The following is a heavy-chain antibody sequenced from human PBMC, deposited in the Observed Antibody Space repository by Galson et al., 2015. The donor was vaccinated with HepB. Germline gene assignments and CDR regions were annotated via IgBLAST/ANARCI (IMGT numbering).Heavy chain of an antibody. D-gene: IGHD3-22*01. CDR3: ARMGWEGYYDSSGYYYVGY. J-gene: IGHJ4*02. Sequence: SLRLSCAASGFTFSSYWMSWVRQAPGKGLEWVANIKQDGSEKYYVDSVKGRFTISRDNAKNSLYLQMNSLRAEDTAVYYCARMGWEGYYDSSGYYYVGYWGQGTLVTVSS. CDR2: IKQDGSEK. V-gene: IGHV3-7*01. CDR1: GFTFSSYW.